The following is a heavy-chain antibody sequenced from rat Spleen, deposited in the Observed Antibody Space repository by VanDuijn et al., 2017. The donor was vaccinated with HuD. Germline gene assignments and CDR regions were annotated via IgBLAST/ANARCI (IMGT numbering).Heavy chain of an antibody. Sequence: QVQLKESGPGLVQPSQTLSLTCTVSGFSLSSHGVIWVRQPPGKGLEWMGVIWGDGNTNYTSALKSRLSISRDTAKSQVFLKRNSLQTEDTAMYFCARGPVDYWGQGVMVTVSS. V-gene: IGHV2-13*01. CDR1: GFSLSSHG. CDR3: ARGPVDY. J-gene: IGHJ2*01. CDR2: IWGDGNT. D-gene: IGHD1-4*01.